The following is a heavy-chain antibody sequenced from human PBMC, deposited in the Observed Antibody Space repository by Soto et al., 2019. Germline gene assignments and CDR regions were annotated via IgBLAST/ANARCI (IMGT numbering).Heavy chain of an antibody. Sequence: EVQLLESGGGLVQPGGSLRLSCAASGFTFRSCAMNWVRQAPGKGLEWVSGIGVDGSSTYYAGSVKGRFAISRDNSKNTLYLQMISLGGEDTAVYYCAKGGSDYSAQEGGVDWHFDLWGRGTLVIVSS. CDR2: IGVDGSST. CDR1: GFTFRSCA. CDR3: AKGGSDYSAQEGGVDWHFDL. J-gene: IGHJ2*01. D-gene: IGHD4-4*01. V-gene: IGHV3-23*01.